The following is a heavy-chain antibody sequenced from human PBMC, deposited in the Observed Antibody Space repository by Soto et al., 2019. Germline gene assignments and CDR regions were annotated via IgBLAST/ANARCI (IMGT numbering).Heavy chain of an antibody. CDR3: AKYSSGWQYYYYPMDV. Sequence: GGSLRLSCAASGFTFSSYGMHWVRQAPGKGLEWVAVISYDGSNKYYADSVKGRFTISRDNSKNTLSLQMNSLGTEDTAVYYCAKYSSGWQYYYYPMDVWGQGTTVTVSS. D-gene: IGHD6-19*01. CDR1: GFTFSSYG. J-gene: IGHJ6*02. V-gene: IGHV3-30*18. CDR2: ISYDGSNK.